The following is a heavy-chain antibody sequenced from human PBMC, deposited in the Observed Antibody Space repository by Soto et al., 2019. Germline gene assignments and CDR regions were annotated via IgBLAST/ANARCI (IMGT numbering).Heavy chain of an antibody. V-gene: IGHV2-5*02. J-gene: IGHJ4*02. CDR3: AHRVLRTVFGVVTTTAIYFDF. CDR2: IYWDDDK. Sequence: QITLNESGPTVVRPTETLTLTCRFSGFSLTTSGVGVGWIRQSPGKAPEWLALIYWDDDKRYSASLKSRLTITKDTSKTQVGVTVSDLDPTDTATYYCAHRVLRTVFGVVTTTAIYFDFWGQGTPVAVSS. CDR1: GFSLTTSGVG. D-gene: IGHD3-3*01.